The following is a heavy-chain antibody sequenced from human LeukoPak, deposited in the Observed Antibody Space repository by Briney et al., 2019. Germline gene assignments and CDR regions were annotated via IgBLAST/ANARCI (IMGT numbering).Heavy chain of an antibody. D-gene: IGHD3-16*01. V-gene: IGHV5-51*01. CDR1: GYSFSSYW. J-gene: IGHJ4*02. Sequence: PGESLKISCKGSGYSFSSYWIGWVRQMPGQGPEWMVIIYPGDSDIKYGPSFEGQVTISTDQSNSTAYLQWSSLKASDTAMYYCARRSSSGGYYFDYWGQGTLVTVSS. CDR3: ARRSSSGGYYFDY. CDR2: IYPGDSDI.